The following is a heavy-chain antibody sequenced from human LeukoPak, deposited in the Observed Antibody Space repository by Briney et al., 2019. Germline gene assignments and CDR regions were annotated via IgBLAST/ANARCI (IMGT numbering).Heavy chain of an antibody. CDR1: GYTFTSYY. Sequence: ASVKVSCKASGYTFTSYYFNWVRLDPGQGLEWLGWISAYNGNTKYAQKLQGRVTMTTDTSTSTAYMDLGSLRSDDTAVYYCARGLGGSGSYSLTFDSWGQGTLVTVSS. V-gene: IGHV1-18*01. CDR2: ISAYNGNT. D-gene: IGHD1-26*01. CDR3: ARGLGGSGSYSLTFDS. J-gene: IGHJ4*02.